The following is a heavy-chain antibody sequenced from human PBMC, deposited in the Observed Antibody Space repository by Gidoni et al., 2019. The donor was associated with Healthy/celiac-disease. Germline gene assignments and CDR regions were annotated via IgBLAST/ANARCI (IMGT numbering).Heavy chain of an antibody. J-gene: IGHJ4*02. D-gene: IGHD6-13*01. V-gene: IGHV3-48*03. CDR3: ARVGLGIAAAGGHDY. CDR2: ISSSGSTI. CDR1: GFTFSSYE. Sequence: EVQLVESGGGLVQPGGSLRLSCSASGFTFSSYEMNWVRQAPGKGLEWVSYISSSGSTIYYADSVKGRFTISRDNAKNSLYLQMNSLRAEDTAVYYCARVGLGIAAAGGHDYWGQGTLVTVSS.